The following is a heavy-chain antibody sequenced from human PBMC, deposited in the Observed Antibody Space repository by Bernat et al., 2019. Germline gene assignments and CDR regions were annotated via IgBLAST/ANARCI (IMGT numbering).Heavy chain of an antibody. CDR2: ISISGGTT. CDR3: AEGAVGTDFDY. CDR1: GFTFSSYA. J-gene: IGHJ4*02. D-gene: IGHD6-13*01. V-gene: IGHV3-23*01. Sequence: EVQLLESGGGLVQPGGSLRLSCAASGFTFSSYAMSWVRQAPGKGLEWVSGISISGGTTYYADSVKGRFTISRDNSKNTLYLQMNGLRAEDAAVYYCAEGAVGTDFDYWGQGTLVTVSS.